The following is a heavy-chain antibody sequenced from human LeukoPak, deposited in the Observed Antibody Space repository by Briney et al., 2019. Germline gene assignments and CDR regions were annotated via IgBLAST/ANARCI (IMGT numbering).Heavy chain of an antibody. Sequence: ASVKVSCKASGYTFTGYYVHWVRQAPGQGLEWMGRINPNSGDTNYAQKFQGRVTMTRDTSISTAYMELSRLRSEDTAVYYCARGLLSGIVVVAGFDPWGQGTLVTVSS. D-gene: IGHD2-15*01. CDR2: INPNSGDT. CDR1: GYTFTGYY. V-gene: IGHV1-2*06. J-gene: IGHJ5*02. CDR3: ARGLLSGIVVVAGFDP.